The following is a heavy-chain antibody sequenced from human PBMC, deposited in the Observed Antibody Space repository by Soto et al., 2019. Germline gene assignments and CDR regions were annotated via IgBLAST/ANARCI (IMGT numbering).Heavy chain of an antibody. D-gene: IGHD5-12*01. Sequence: ASVKVSCKASGYTFTSYYMHWVRQAPGQGLEWMGIINPSGGSTSYAQKFQGRVTMTRDTSTSTVYMELSSLRSEDTAVYYCARGSPATITKYYYYGMDVWGQGTTVTVSS. J-gene: IGHJ6*02. CDR3: ARGSPATITKYYYYGMDV. V-gene: IGHV1-46*01. CDR1: GYTFTSYY. CDR2: INPSGGST.